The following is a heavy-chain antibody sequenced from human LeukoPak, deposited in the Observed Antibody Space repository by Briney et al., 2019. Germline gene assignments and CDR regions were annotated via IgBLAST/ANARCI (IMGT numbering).Heavy chain of an antibody. CDR3: ARGRPGYYFEH. Sequence: PGGSLRLSCAASGFTVSSDYMSWVRQAPGKGLEWVSVIYAGGTTYYADFVQGRFTISRDKSKNTLYLQMNCLRAEDTAVYYCARGRPGYYFEHWGQGTLVTVSS. V-gene: IGHV3-53*01. CDR2: IYAGGTT. J-gene: IGHJ4*02. CDR1: GFTVSSDY. D-gene: IGHD6-6*01.